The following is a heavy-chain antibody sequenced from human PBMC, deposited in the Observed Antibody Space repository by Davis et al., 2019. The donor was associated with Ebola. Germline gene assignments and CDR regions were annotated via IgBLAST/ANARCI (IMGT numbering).Heavy chain of an antibody. CDR2: INPSGGST. Sequence: ASVKVSCKASGYTFTSHDINWVRQAPGQGLEWMGIINPSGGSTSYAQKFQGRVTMTRDTSTSTVYMELSSLRSEDTAVYYCAREKVVVVVAATNDYYYYGMDVWGQGTTVTVSS. D-gene: IGHD2-15*01. CDR1: GYTFTSHD. V-gene: IGHV1-46*03. J-gene: IGHJ6*02. CDR3: AREKVVVVVAATNDYYYYGMDV.